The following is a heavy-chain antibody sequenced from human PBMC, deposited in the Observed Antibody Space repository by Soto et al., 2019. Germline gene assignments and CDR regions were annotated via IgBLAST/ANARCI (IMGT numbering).Heavy chain of an antibody. CDR1: GFTVSSNY. CDR3: ARDGGVSGSYYSHYYYGMDV. J-gene: IGHJ6*02. CDR2: IYSGGST. D-gene: IGHD1-26*01. V-gene: IGHV3-53*01. Sequence: EVQLVESGGGLIQPGGSLRLSCAASGFTVSSNYMSWVRQAPGKGLEWVSVIYSGGSTYYADSVKGRFTISRDNSKNTLYLQMNSLRAEDTAVYYCARDGGVSGSYYSHYYYGMDVWGQGTTVTVSS.